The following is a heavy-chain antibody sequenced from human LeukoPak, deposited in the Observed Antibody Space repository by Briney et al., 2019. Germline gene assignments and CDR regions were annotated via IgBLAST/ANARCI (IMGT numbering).Heavy chain of an antibody. CDR1: GFTFSAYS. D-gene: IGHD3-10*01. CDR3: AREAQYLLWFGEYPPHYGMDV. CDR2: ITSNSGYI. J-gene: IGHJ6*02. V-gene: IGHV3-21*01. Sequence: GGSLRLSCAVSGFTFSAYSMNWVRQAPGKGLEWVSSITSNSGYIYYADSVRGRFTISRDNAKNSLFLQMDSLRAEDTAVYYCAREAQYLLWFGEYPPHYGMDVWGQGTTVTVSS.